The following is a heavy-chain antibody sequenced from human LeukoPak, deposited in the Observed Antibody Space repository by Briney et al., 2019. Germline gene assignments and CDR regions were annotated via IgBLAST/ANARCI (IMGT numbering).Heavy chain of an antibody. V-gene: IGHV4-4*07. CDR3: ARGGYGASSGFDY. CDR1: GGSISSYY. CDR2: VYTSGTP. D-gene: IGHD4-23*01. J-gene: IGHJ4*02. Sequence: SETLSLTCTVSGGSISSYYWSWIRQPAGKGLEWIGRVYTSGTPNYNPSLESRVTMSVDTSNNQFSLNLSSVTAADTAVYYCARGGYGASSGFDYWGQGTLVTVSS.